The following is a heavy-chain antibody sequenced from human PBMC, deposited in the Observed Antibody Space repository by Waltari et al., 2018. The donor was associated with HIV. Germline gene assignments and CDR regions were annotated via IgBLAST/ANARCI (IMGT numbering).Heavy chain of an antibody. D-gene: IGHD2-15*01. V-gene: IGHV3-23*01. CDR1: GFTFSKSP. Sequence: EVQLLESGGALVQPGGSLRLSCAASGFTFSKSPMSWVRQGPGKGLEWVSSSSHSGVNTYYADSVKGRVTISRDNAMNTMFLQINSLRAEDTAVYYCAKDREGEVVLYSVDYWGQGTLVTVSS. CDR2: SSHSGVNT. J-gene: IGHJ4*02. CDR3: AKDREGEVVLYSVDY.